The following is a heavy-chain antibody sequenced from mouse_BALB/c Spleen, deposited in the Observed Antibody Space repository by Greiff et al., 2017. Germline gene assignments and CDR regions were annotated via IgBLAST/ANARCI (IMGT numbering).Heavy chain of an antibody. CDR1: GFNIKDYY. J-gene: IGHJ3*01. Sequence: EVKVVESGAELVRSGASVKLSCTASGFNIKDYYIHWVRQRPEQGLEWIGWIDPENGDTEYAPKFQGKATMTADTTSNTAYLQLSSLTSEDTAVYYSNAGDGNYLAWFAYWGQGTLVTVSA. CDR2: IDPENGDT. D-gene: IGHD2-1*01. CDR3: NAGDGNYLAWFAY. V-gene: IGHV14-4*02.